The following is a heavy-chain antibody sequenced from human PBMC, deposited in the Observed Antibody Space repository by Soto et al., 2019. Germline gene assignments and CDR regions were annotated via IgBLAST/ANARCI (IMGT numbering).Heavy chain of an antibody. CDR2: IKSDGSST. J-gene: IGHJ6*02. CDR1: GFTSSNYW. D-gene: IGHD3-10*01. V-gene: IGHV3-74*01. Sequence: EVPLVESGGGLVQPGGSLRLSCAASGFTSSNYWMHWVRQAPGKGLVWVSRIKSDGSSTSYVDSVKGRFTISRDNAKNTLDLQMHGLRAEDMAVYYCARSVRSGSFPYYYYAMDVWGQGTTVTVSS. CDR3: ARSVRSGSFPYYYYAMDV.